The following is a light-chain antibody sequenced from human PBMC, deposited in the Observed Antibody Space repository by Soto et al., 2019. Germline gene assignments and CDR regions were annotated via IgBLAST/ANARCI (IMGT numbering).Light chain of an antibody. CDR2: DVS. J-gene: IGLJ2*01. CDR1: SSDVGGYNY. V-gene: IGLV2-14*01. Sequence: QSVLTQPASVSGSPGQSITISCTGTSSDVGGYNYDSWYQQHPGKAPKLMIYDVSNRPSGVSNRFSGSKSGNTASLTISGLQAEDEADYYCSSYTSSSTLGFGGGTKLTVL. CDR3: SSYTSSSTLG.